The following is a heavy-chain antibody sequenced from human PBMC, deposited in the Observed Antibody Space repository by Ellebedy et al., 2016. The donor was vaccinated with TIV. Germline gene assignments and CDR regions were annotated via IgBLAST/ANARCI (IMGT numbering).Heavy chain of an antibody. Sequence: GGSLRLSCAASGFTFSNYWMTWVRQAPGKGLEWVANTKQDGSEKYYVDSVKGRFSISRDNTKNSLYLQMNSLTDEDTAVYYCARDQWLGRAYYFDSWGQGTLVTVSS. V-gene: IGHV3-7*01. CDR2: TKQDGSEK. D-gene: IGHD6-19*01. CDR1: GFTFSNYW. CDR3: ARDQWLGRAYYFDS. J-gene: IGHJ4*02.